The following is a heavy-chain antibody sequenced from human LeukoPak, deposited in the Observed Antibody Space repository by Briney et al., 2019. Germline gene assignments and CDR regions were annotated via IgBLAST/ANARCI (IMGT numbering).Heavy chain of an antibody. J-gene: IGHJ6*02. CDR2: IHADSGRT. CDR3: AKAVGIYYYYYGMDV. D-gene: IGHD3-10*01. V-gene: IGHV3-23*01. Sequence: PGGSLRLSCATSGFTFSSYAMSWVRQAPGKGLEWVAGIHADSGRTYHADSVKGRFTIFRDNSKNTLYLQMNSLRAEDTAVYYCAKAVGIYYYYYGMDVWGQGTTVTVSS. CDR1: GFTFSSYA.